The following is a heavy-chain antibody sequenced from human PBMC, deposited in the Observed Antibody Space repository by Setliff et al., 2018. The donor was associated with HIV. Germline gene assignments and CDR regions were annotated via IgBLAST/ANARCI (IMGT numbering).Heavy chain of an antibody. Sequence: ASVKVSCKASGYTFTIYYMHWVRQAPGQGLEWMGVINPSGGSTNYAQKFQGRVTMTSDTSTSTVYMEVSRLRSEDTAVYYCAKDRGRGNWLDPWGQGTLVTVS. CDR2: INPSGGST. CDR3: AKDRGRGNWLDP. J-gene: IGHJ5*02. CDR1: GYTFTIYY. V-gene: IGHV1-46*01. D-gene: IGHD3-16*01.